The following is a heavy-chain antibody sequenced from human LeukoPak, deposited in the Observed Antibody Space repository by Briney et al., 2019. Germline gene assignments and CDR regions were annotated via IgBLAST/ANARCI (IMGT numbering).Heavy chain of an antibody. CDR3: ARLSSVTYCSGGSCSGGGYDY. D-gene: IGHD2-15*01. CDR1: GGSITSSPYY. CDR2: IYDSRTT. Sequence: PWETLSLTCTVSGGSITSSPYYWGWIRQAPGKALEWIANIYDSRTTAYNPSLKSRVTISVDTPKNQFSLELTSVTAADTAVYYCARLSSVTYCSGGSCSGGGYDYWGQGTLVTVSS. J-gene: IGHJ4*02. V-gene: IGHV4-39*01.